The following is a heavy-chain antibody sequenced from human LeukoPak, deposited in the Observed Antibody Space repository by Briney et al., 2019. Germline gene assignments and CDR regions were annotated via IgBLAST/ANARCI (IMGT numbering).Heavy chain of an antibody. CDR1: GFTFSIYA. J-gene: IGHJ6*03. CDR3: ARDHRAAGTAYYSSRYV. Sequence: PGGSLRLSCAASGFTFSIYAMHWVRQAPGKGREWVAVISYDGSNKYYADSVKGRFTISRDNSKNTLYLQMNSLRAEDTAVYYCARDHRAAGTAYYSSRYVCGEGTTVTVSS. V-gene: IGHV3-30*04. D-gene: IGHD6-13*01. CDR2: ISYDGSNK.